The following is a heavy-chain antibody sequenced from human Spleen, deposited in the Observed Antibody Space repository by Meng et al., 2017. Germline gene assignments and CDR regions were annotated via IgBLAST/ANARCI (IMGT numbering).Heavy chain of an antibody. CDR3: TTDTARGGYYYYHMDV. D-gene: IGHD5-18*01. CDR1: GFTFSNAW. V-gene: IGHV3-15*01. J-gene: IGHJ6*02. Sequence: GESLKIPCAASGFTFSNAWMSWVRQAPGKGLEWVGRIKSKADGGTTDYAAPVKGRFAISRDDSKNTLYLQMNSLKTEDTAVYYCTTDTARGGYYYYHMDVWGQGTTVTVSS. CDR2: IKSKADGGTT.